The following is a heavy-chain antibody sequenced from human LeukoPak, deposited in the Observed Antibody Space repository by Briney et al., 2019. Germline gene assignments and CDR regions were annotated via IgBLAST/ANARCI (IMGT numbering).Heavy chain of an antibody. J-gene: IGHJ4*02. Sequence: ASVKVSCKASGYTFTDFYMHWVRQAPGQGPEWMGWISPNTGVTKFAQKFEGRVTLTRNTSINTFYMELRSLRFDDTAIYYCTRDHYFVWSWDYWGQGTQVTVSS. D-gene: IGHD2/OR15-2a*01. CDR3: TRDHYFVWSWDY. CDR2: ISPNTGVT. V-gene: IGHV1-2*02. CDR1: GYTFTDFY.